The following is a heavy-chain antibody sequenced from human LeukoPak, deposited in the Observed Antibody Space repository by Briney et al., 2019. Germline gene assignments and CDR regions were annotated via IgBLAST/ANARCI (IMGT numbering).Heavy chain of an antibody. CDR2: ISYDGSNK. J-gene: IGHJ4*02. CDR1: GFTFSSYA. Sequence: GRSLRLSRAASGFTFSSYAMHWVRQAPGKGLEWVAVISYDGSNKYYAGSVKGRFTISRDNSKNTLYLQMNSLRAEDTAVYYCARGGYFDYWGQGTLVTVSS. V-gene: IGHV3-30-3*01. CDR3: ARGGYFDY.